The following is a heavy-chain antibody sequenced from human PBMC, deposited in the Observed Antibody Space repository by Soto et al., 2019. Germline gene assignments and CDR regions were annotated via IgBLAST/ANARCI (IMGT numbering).Heavy chain of an antibody. CDR3: APGPPRELLLVYFNY. CDR1: GGTFSSYA. CDR2: IIPIFGTA. J-gene: IGHJ4*02. Sequence: QVQLVQSGAEVKKPGFSVKVSCKASGGTFSSYAISWVRQAPGQGLEWMGGIIPIFGTANYEQKFQGRVTISADEYTSTAYMELSSLRSKDTSVYYSAPGPPRELLLVYFNYWGKGTLVTVSS. D-gene: IGHD1-26*01. V-gene: IGHV1-69*01.